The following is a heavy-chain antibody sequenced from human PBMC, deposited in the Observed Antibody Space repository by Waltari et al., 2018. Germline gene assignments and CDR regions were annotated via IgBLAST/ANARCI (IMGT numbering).Heavy chain of an antibody. Sequence: QVQLVQSGAEVKKPGASVKVSCKASGYAFTSYGINWVRQAPGQGLEWMGWISAYNGYTNYAQKVQVRVTMTTDTATSTAYMELRSLRSDDTAVYYCARVGDDFWSGYFDYWGQGTLVTVSS. J-gene: IGHJ4*02. CDR1: GYAFTSYG. D-gene: IGHD3-3*01. CDR3: ARVGDDFWSGYFDY. V-gene: IGHV1-18*04. CDR2: ISAYNGYT.